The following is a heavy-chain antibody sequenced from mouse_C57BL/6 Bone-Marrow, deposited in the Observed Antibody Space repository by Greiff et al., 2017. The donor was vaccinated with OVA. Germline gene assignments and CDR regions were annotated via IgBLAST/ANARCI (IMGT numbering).Heavy chain of an antibody. V-gene: IGHV1-82*01. D-gene: IGHD2-4*01. J-gene: IGHJ3*01. CDR1: GYAFSSSW. CDR2: IYPGDGDT. CDR3: ARSGGLRLGFAY. Sequence: QVQLQQSGPELVKPGASVKISCKASGYAFSSSWMNWVKQRPGKGLEWIGRIYPGDGDTNYNGKFKGKATLTADKSSSTAYMQLSSLTSEDSAVYFCARSGGLRLGFAYWGQGTLVTVSA.